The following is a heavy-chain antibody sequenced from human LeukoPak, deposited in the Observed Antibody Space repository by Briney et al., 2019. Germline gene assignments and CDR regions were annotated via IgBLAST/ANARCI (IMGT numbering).Heavy chain of an antibody. Sequence: PSETLSLTCTVSGGSISNSRYDWYWGWIRQPPGKGLEWIGSIYYSGSTYYNPSLKSRVTISVDTSKNKFSLKLRSVTAADTAVYYCARAHSIASYYYGVDVWGQGTTVTVSS. CDR2: IYYSGST. CDR1: GGSISNSRYDWY. J-gene: IGHJ6*02. D-gene: IGHD2/OR15-2a*01. CDR3: ARAHSIASYYYGVDV. V-gene: IGHV4-39*01.